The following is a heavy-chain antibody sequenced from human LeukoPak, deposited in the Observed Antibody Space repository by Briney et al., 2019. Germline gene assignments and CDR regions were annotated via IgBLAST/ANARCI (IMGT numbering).Heavy chain of an antibody. J-gene: IGHJ4*02. CDR3: AKDLSNYYDSSGYYFYFDY. Sequence: GGSLRLSCAASGFTVSSNYMSWVRQAPGKGLEWVSVIYSGGSTYYADSVKGRFTISRDNSKNTLYLQMNSLRAEDTAVYYCAKDLSNYYDSSGYYFYFDYWGQGTLVTVSS. CDR2: IYSGGST. CDR1: GFTVSSNY. V-gene: IGHV3-53*01. D-gene: IGHD3-22*01.